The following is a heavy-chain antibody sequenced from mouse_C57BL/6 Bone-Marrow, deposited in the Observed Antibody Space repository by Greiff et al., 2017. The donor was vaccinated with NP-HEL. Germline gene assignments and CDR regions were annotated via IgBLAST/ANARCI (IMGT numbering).Heavy chain of an antibody. J-gene: IGHJ1*03. CDR2: IWSDGST. CDR1: GFSLTSYG. V-gene: IGHV2-6-1*01. CDR3: ARQNYDYDDYWYFDV. D-gene: IGHD2-4*01. Sequence: VQLQQSGPGLVAPSQSLSITCTVSGFSLTSYGVHWVRQPPGKGLEWLVVIWSDGSTTYNSALKSRLSISKDNSKSQVFLKMNSLQTDDTAMYYCARQNYDYDDYWYFDVWGTGTTVTVSS.